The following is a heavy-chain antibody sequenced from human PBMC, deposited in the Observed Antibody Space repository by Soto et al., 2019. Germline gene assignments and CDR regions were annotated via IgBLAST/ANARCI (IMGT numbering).Heavy chain of an antibody. Sequence: SETLSLTCAVYGGSFSGYYWSWIRQPPGKGLVWIGEINHSGSTNYNPSLKSRVTISVDTSKNQFSLKLSSVTAADTAVYYCGRGRPPGYYLVGWFDPWSQGTLVTVSS. V-gene: IGHV4-34*01. CDR1: GGSFSGYY. J-gene: IGHJ5*02. CDR3: GRGRPPGYYLVGWFDP. D-gene: IGHD3-3*01. CDR2: INHSGST.